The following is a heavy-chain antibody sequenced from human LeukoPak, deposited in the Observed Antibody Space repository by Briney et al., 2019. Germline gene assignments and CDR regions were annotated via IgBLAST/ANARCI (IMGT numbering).Heavy chain of an antibody. Sequence: GESLNISCKGSGYSFTSYWIGWVRQMPGKGLEWMGIIYPGDSDTRYSPSSQGQVTISADKSISTAYLQWSSLKASDTAMYYCARLAEMATIWMDVWGQGTTVTVSS. CDR3: ARLAEMATIWMDV. D-gene: IGHD5-24*01. CDR2: IYPGDSDT. CDR1: GYSFTSYW. V-gene: IGHV5-51*01. J-gene: IGHJ6*02.